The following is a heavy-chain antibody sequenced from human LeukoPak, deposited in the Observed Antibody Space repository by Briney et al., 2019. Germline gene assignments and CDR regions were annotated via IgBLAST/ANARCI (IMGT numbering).Heavy chain of an antibody. D-gene: IGHD3-16*01. Sequence: GGALRLSCAASGLPLSLYWMNWVREAPGKGLEWGANIKQDGSVKHYVDSVKGRFTISRDNAKNSLFLQMDSLTAENTAMYFCASHPYHDNNAYLNHWGQGTLVTVSS. CDR3: ASHPYHDNNAYLNH. J-gene: IGHJ4*02. CDR2: IKQDGSVK. V-gene: IGHV3-7*01. CDR1: GLPLSLYW.